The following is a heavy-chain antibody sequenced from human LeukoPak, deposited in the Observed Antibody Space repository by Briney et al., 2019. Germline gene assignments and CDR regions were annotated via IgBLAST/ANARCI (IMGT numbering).Heavy chain of an antibody. D-gene: IGHD2-15*01. CDR1: GYTFTAYY. CDR2: INPNSGGT. J-gene: IGHJ4*02. CDR3: ARGRRDIVVVVAARLYYFDY. V-gene: IGHV1-2*02. Sequence: ASVKVSCKASGYTFTAYYMHWLRQAPGQGLEWMGWINPNSGGTKYAQKFQGRVTMTRDTSISTAYMELSSLRSEDTAVYYCARGRRDIVVVVAARLYYFDYWGQGTLVTVSS.